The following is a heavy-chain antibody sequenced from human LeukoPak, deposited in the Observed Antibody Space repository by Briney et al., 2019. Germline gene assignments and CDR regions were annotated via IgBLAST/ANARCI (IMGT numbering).Heavy chain of an antibody. CDR3: ARASDYYDSSGQVDY. J-gene: IGHJ4*02. CDR2: IKQDGSEK. D-gene: IGHD3-22*01. Sequence: GGSLRLSCAASGFTFSSYWMSWVRQAPGKGLEWVANIKQDGSEKYYVDSVKGRFTISRDNAKNSLYLQMNSLRSEDTAVYYCARASDYYDSSGQVDYWGQGTLVTVSS. CDR1: GFTFSSYW. V-gene: IGHV3-7*03.